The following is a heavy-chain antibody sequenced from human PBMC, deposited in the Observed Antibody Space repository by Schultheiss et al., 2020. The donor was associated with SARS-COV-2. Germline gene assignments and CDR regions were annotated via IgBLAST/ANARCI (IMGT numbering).Heavy chain of an antibody. CDR2: IYYSGST. CDR3: AREEMTDYSNYFGY. CDR1: GDSISSYY. D-gene: IGHD4-11*01. Sequence: SQTLSLTCTVSGDSISSYYWSWVRQSPGKGLEWIGYIYYSGSTYYNPSLKSRVTISVDTSKNQFSLKLSSVTAADTAVYFCAREEMTDYSNYFGYWGQGTLVTVSS. V-gene: IGHV4-59*01. J-gene: IGHJ4*02.